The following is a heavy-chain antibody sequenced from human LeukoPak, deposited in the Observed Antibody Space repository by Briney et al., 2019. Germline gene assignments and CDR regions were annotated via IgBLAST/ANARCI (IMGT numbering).Heavy chain of an antibody. D-gene: IGHD5-18*01. CDR2: ISSSGST. V-gene: IGHV4-61*02. Sequence: SETLSLTCTVSGDSISSGDYYWSWIRQPAGKGLEWIGRISSSGSTNYNPSLKSRVTISVDKSKNQFSLKLSSVTAADTAVYYCARVSYGRTFDYWGQGTLVTVSS. CDR3: ARVSYGRTFDY. CDR1: GDSISSGDYY. J-gene: IGHJ4*02.